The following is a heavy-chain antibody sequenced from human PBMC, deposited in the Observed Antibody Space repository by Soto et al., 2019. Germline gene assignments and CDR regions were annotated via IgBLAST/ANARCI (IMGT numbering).Heavy chain of an antibody. J-gene: IGHJ4*01. CDR3: AGGSGWLSDY. D-gene: IGHD6-19*01. CDR2: IRKDGSEK. Sequence: EVQLVESGGGLVQPGGSLRLSCAASGFSISSYWMNWVRQAPGKGLEWVAIIRKDGSEKYYVDSVKGRFTISRDNAKNSLYLQMNSPRDDDTAVYYCAGGSGWLSDYWGRGTLVNVSS. V-gene: IGHV3-7*03. CDR1: GFSISSYW.